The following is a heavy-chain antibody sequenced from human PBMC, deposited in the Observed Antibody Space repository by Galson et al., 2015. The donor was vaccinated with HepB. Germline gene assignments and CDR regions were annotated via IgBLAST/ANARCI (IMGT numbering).Heavy chain of an antibody. J-gene: IGHJ2*01. CDR2: ISPYIGDT. Sequence: SVKVSCKASGYRFANYGITWVRQAPGQGLDWMGWISPYIGDTHYAQKFQGRVTMTTDTSTSTAYMELRSLRSDDTAIYYCARGGYYDSSGSYQSNYWYFDLWGRGTLVTVSS. V-gene: IGHV1-18*04. D-gene: IGHD3-22*01. CDR3: ARGGYYDSSGSYQSNYWYFDL. CDR1: GYRFANYG.